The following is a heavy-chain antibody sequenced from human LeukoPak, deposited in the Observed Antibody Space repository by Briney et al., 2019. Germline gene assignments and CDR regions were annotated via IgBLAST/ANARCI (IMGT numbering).Heavy chain of an antibody. J-gene: IGHJ5*02. V-gene: IGHV1-69*02. D-gene: IGHD6-13*01. CDR1: GYTFTGYY. CDR3: ARSSIAAAGRFDP. Sequence: GASVKVSCKASGYTFTGYYMHWVRQAPGQGLEWMGRIIPILGIANYAQKFQGRVTITADKSTSTAYMELSSLRSEDTAVYYCARSSIAAAGRFDPWGQGTLVTVSS. CDR2: IIPILGIA.